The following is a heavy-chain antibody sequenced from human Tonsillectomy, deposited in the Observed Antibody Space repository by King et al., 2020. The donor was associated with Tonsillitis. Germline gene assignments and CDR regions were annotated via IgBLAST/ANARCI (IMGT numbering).Heavy chain of an antibody. Sequence: VQLVESGGGLVQPGGSLRLSCAASGFTFSSYAMSWVRQAPGKGLEWVSVISGSGGSTNYADPVRGRFTIPRDNSKNTQHLQRNSLRAEDTALYYCAKDGGSSGYLGGYAFDIWGQGTMVTVSS. D-gene: IGHD3-22*01. CDR1: GFTFSSYA. J-gene: IGHJ3*02. CDR3: AKDGGSSGYLGGYAFDI. CDR2: ISGSGGST. V-gene: IGHV3-23*04.